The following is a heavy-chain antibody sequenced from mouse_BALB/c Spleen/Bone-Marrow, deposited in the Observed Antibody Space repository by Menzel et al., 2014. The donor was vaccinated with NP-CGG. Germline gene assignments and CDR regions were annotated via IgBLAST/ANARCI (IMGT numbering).Heavy chain of an antibody. CDR3: ARYGNYCYAMDY. CDR2: IDPANGNT. Sequence: VQLKESGAELVKPGASVKLSCTASGFNIKDTYMHWVKQRPEQGLGWVGRIDPANGNTKYDPKFQGKATITADTSSNTAYLQLSSLTSEDTAVYYCARYGNYCYAMDYWGQGTSVTVSS. V-gene: IGHV14-3*02. CDR1: GFNIKDTY. J-gene: IGHJ4*01. D-gene: IGHD2-1*01.